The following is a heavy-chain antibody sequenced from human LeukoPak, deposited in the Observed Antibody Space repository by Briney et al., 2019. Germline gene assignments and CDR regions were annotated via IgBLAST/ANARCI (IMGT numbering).Heavy chain of an antibody. D-gene: IGHD1-1*01. V-gene: IGHV4-34*01. CDR2: INHSGST. CDR3: ARAFGTTGTTGGWFDP. CDR1: GGPFSGYF. Sequence: PSETLSLTCAVYGGPFSGYFLTWLRQPPGKGLEWIGEINHSGSTNYNPSLKCRVTISIDTSKNQFSLKLSSVTAADTAVYYCARAFGTTGTTGGWFDPWGQGTLVSVSS. J-gene: IGHJ5*02.